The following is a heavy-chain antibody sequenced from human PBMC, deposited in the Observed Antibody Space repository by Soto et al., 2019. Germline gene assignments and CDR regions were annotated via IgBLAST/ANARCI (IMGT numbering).Heavy chain of an antibody. D-gene: IGHD5-18*01. CDR3: ARVPIQPDY. CDR1: GFTFISYW. Sequence: HPWGSLRLSCAASGFTFISYWIIWFRQAPVKGLEWVANIKQDGSEKYYVDSVKGRFTISRDNAKNSLYLQMNSLRAEDTAVYYCARVPIQPDYWGQGTLVTVSS. CDR2: IKQDGSEK. J-gene: IGHJ4*02. V-gene: IGHV3-7*01.